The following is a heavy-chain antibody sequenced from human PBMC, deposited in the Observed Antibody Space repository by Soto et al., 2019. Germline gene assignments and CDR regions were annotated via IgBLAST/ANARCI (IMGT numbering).Heavy chain of an antibody. CDR3: ARVTPGNNLYYFSGLDV. Sequence: QPGGSLRLSCVASGFTFDTYGIHWVRQAPGKGLQWVALISYEGSNTYYADSVRGRFTISRDNSKNTLYLQINALRPEDTGVYYCARVTPGNNLYYFSGLDVWGQGTSVTVSS. CDR1: GFTFDTYG. V-gene: IGHV3-30-3*01. J-gene: IGHJ6*02. CDR2: ISYEGSNT. D-gene: IGHD1-1*01.